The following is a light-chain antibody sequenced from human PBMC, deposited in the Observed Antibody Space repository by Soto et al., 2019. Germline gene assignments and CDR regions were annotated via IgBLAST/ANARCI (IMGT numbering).Light chain of an antibody. CDR3: QQYGRSPWT. J-gene: IGKJ1*01. Sequence: EIVLTQSPGTLSLSPGERATLSCRASQSVSSSFLAWYQQKPGQAPRLLIYGASSRATGIPDRFRGSGSGTDFTLAISRLEPEDFAVYYCQQYGRSPWTFGQGTKLEI. CDR1: QSVSSSF. V-gene: IGKV3-20*01. CDR2: GAS.